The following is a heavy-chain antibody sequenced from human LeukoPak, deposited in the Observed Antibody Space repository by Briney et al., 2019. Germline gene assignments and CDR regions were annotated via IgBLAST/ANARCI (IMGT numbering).Heavy chain of an antibody. Sequence: SQTLSLTCTVSGGSISSGSYYWSWIRQPAGKGLEWIGRIYTSGSTNYNPSLKSRVTISVDTSKNQFSLKLSSVTAADTAVYYCARGYSNGYSPDYWGQGALVTVSS. D-gene: IGHD5-18*01. CDR3: ARGYSNGYSPDY. V-gene: IGHV4-61*02. CDR1: GGSISSGSYY. CDR2: IYTSGST. J-gene: IGHJ4*02.